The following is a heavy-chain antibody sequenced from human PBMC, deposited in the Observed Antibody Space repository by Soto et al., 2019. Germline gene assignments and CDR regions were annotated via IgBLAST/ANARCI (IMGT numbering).Heavy chain of an antibody. CDR3: ARDTYSGYDFGL. Sequence: QVQLRESGPGLVKPSQTLSLTCSVSGASVAGGSYYWSWVRQPPGKGLEWIGYIPYRGRPFYNPSLTSRGTISADTSKTQLSLQLTSVTAADTAVYYCARDTYSGYDFGLWGQGTLVTVSS. D-gene: IGHD5-12*01. CDR1: GASVAGGSYY. V-gene: IGHV4-30-4*01. CDR2: IPYRGRP. J-gene: IGHJ5*02.